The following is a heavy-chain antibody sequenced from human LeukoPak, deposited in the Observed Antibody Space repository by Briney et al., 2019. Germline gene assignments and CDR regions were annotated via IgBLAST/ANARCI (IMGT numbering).Heavy chain of an antibody. J-gene: IGHJ4*02. Sequence: PGGSLRLSCAASGFTVSSNYMSWVRQAPGKGLEWVSVIYSGGSTYYADSVKGRFTISRDNSKNTLYLQMNSLRAEDTAVYYCARGKEKEMATIYYFDYWGQGTLVTVSS. D-gene: IGHD5-24*01. CDR3: ARGKEKEMATIYYFDY. V-gene: IGHV3-66*01. CDR1: GFTVSSNY. CDR2: IYSGGST.